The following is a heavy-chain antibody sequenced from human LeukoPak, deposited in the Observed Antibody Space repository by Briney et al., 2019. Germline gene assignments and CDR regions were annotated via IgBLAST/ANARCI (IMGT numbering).Heavy chain of an antibody. Sequence: PGGSLRLSCAASGFTFSSYAMSWVRQAPGKGLEWVSAISGSGGSTYYADSVKGRFTISRDNSKNTLYPQMNSLRAEDTAVYYCAKPGRIWFGEFDYWGQGTLVTVSS. J-gene: IGHJ4*02. CDR1: GFTFSSYA. V-gene: IGHV3-23*01. CDR2: ISGSGGST. D-gene: IGHD3-10*01. CDR3: AKPGRIWFGEFDY.